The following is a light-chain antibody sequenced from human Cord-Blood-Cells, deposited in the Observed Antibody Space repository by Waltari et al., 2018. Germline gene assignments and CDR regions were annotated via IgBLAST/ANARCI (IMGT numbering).Light chain of an antibody. CDR1: QSVLYSSNNKNY. CDR3: QQYYSTPLT. J-gene: IGKJ3*01. CDR2: GAS. Sequence: DIVMTQSPDSLAVSLGERATINCKSSQSVLYSSNNKNYLAWYQQKPGQPPKRLIYGASTRESGVPDRFSGSGSGTDFTLTISSLQAEDVAVYYCQQYYSTPLTFGPGTKVDI. V-gene: IGKV4-1*01.